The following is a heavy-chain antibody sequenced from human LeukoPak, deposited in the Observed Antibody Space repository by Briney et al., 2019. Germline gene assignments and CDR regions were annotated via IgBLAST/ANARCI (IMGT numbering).Heavy chain of an antibody. CDR3: ARAGRYYYDSSGFDY. Sequence: GGSLRLSCAASGFTFSSYSMNWVRQAPGKGLEWVSSISSSSSYIYYADSVKGRFTISRDNAKNSLYLQMNSLRAEDTAVYYCARAGRYYYDSSGFDYWGQGTLVTVSS. J-gene: IGHJ4*02. V-gene: IGHV3-21*01. CDR1: GFTFSSYS. D-gene: IGHD3-22*01. CDR2: ISSSSSYI.